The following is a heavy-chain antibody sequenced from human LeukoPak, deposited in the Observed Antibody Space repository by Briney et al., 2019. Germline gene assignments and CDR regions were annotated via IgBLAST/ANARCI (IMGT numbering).Heavy chain of an antibody. J-gene: IGHJ6*02. CDR2: FDPEDGET. CDR1: GYTLTELS. CDR3: ATLGYSYAYYYYNMDV. V-gene: IGHV1-24*01. D-gene: IGHD5-18*01. Sequence: ASVKVSCKVSGYTLTELSVHWVRQAPGKGLEWMGGFDPEDGETIYAQKFQGRVTMTEDTSTDTAYMELSSLRSEDTAVYYCATLGYSYAYYYYNMDVWGQGTTVTVSS.